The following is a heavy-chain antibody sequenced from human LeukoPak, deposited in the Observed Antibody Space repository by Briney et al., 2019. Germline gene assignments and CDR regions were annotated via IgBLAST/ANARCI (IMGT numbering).Heavy chain of an antibody. J-gene: IGHJ4*02. CDR1: GGIFISYA. D-gene: IGHD2-2*02. CDR2: IIPIFGRA. CDR3: ATCARNFYCYRFDY. Sequence: SVKDSCKASGGIFISYAISWVRQAPGQGLEWMGGIIPIFGRANYAQKFQGRVTITADESTSTAYMELSSLRSEDTAVYYCATCARNFYCYRFDYWGQGTLVTVSS. V-gene: IGHV1-69*13.